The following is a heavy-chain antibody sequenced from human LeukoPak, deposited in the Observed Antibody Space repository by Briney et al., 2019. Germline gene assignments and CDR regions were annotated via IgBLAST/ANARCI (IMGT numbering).Heavy chain of an antibody. D-gene: IGHD3-22*01. CDR1: GGPISSGGYY. CDR2: IYYSGST. J-gene: IGHJ4*02. Sequence: SQTLSLTCTVSGGPISSGGYYWSWIRQHPGKGLEWIGYIYYSGSTYYNPSLKSRVTISVDTSKNQLSLKLSSVTAADTAVYYCARVGGYYPRNIDYWGQGTLVTVSS. CDR3: ARVGGYYPRNIDY. V-gene: IGHV4-31*03.